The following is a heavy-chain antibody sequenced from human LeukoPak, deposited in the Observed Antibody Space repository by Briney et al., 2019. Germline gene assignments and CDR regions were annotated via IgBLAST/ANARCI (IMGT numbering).Heavy chain of an antibody. J-gene: IGHJ4*02. CDR1: GFTFSSNG. D-gene: IGHD3-3*01. V-gene: IGHV3-23*01. Sequence: QTGGSLRLSCAASGFTFSSNGMTWVRQAPGKGLEWVSAISGSGGSTYYADSVKGRFTISRDNSKNTLYLQMNSLRAEDTAVYYCAKGITIFGVAYFDYWGQGTLVTVSS. CDR3: AKGITIFGVAYFDY. CDR2: ISGSGGST.